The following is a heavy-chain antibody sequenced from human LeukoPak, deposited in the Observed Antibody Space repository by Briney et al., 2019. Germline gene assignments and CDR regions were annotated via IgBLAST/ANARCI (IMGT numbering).Heavy chain of an antibody. Sequence: GGSLRLSCEASGFTFRSYGITWVRQAPGKGLEWVSVISDSGYTTFYADSVKGRFTISRDNSKNTVYLHMNSLRAEDTAVYSCARASTVPPSRYFDLWGRGTLVTVSS. D-gene: IGHD4-17*01. CDR2: ISDSGYTT. J-gene: IGHJ2*01. CDR3: ARASTVPPSRYFDL. CDR1: GFTFRSYG. V-gene: IGHV3-23*01.